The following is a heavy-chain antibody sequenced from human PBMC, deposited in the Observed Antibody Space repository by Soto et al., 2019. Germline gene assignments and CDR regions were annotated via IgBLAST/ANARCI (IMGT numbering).Heavy chain of an antibody. D-gene: IGHD6-6*01. CDR2: IIPIFGTA. Sequence: QVQLVQSGAEVKKPGSSVKVSCKASGGTFSSYAISWVRQAPGQGLEWMGGIIPIFGTANYAQKFQGRVTITADKSTSTAYMELSSLRSEDTAVYYCAGPEYGSSHHYYYYGMDVWGQGTTVTVSS. V-gene: IGHV1-69*06. J-gene: IGHJ6*02. CDR3: AGPEYGSSHHYYYYGMDV. CDR1: GGTFSSYA.